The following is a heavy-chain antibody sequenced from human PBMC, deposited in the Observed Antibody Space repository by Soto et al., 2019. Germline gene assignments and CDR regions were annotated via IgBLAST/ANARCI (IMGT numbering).Heavy chain of an antibody. CDR1: GASINSYY. J-gene: IGHJ6*02. D-gene: IGHD5-18*01. Sequence: SETLSLTCTVSGASINSYYWSWIRQPPGKGLEWIGYIFYSGSTTYNPSLKSRVSISVDTSKNQFSLKLKYVTAADTAVYYCARDAIIRGYSYGRANYNGMDVWGQGTMVTVSS. V-gene: IGHV4-59*01. CDR2: IFYSGST. CDR3: ARDAIIRGYSYGRANYNGMDV.